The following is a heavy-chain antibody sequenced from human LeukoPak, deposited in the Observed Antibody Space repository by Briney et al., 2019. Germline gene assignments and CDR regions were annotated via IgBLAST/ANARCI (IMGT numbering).Heavy chain of an antibody. V-gene: IGHV4-4*09. CDR1: GVSINKFY. Sequence: PSETLSLTCTVSGVSINKFYWSWIRQPPGKGLEWIGYIYGSGSTNYKPSLESRVTLSVVASKNRFSLKLKSLTAADTAVYYCARVVASSGYYQTGPFDFWGQGTLVTVSS. CDR3: ARVVASSGYYQTGPFDF. CDR2: IYGSGST. D-gene: IGHD3-22*01. J-gene: IGHJ4*02.